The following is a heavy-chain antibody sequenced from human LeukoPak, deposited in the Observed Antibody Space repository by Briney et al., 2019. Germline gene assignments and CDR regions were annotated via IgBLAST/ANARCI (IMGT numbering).Heavy chain of an antibody. Sequence: ASVKVSCKGSGYTFSNYAIQWVRQAPGQRLEWMGWINAGNGNTKYSQKLQGRVTMTTDTSTSTAYMELRSLRSDDTAVYYCAREARLIVATILDYWGQGTLVTVSS. D-gene: IGHD5-12*01. J-gene: IGHJ4*02. CDR3: AREARLIVATILDY. CDR2: INAGNGNT. V-gene: IGHV1-3*01. CDR1: GYTFSNYA.